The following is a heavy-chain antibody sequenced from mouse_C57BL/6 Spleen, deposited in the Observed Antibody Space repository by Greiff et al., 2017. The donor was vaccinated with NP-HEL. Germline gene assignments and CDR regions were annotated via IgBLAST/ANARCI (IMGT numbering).Heavy chain of an antibody. J-gene: IGHJ1*03. Sequence: LVESGAELVRPGTSVKVSCKASGYAFTNYLIEWVKQRPGQGLEWIGVINPGSGGTNYNEKFKGKATLTADKSSSTAYMQLSSLTSEDSAVYFCARETVVAPYWYFDVWGTGTTVTVSS. V-gene: IGHV1-54*01. D-gene: IGHD1-1*01. CDR3: ARETVVAPYWYFDV. CDR1: GYAFTNYL. CDR2: INPGSGGT.